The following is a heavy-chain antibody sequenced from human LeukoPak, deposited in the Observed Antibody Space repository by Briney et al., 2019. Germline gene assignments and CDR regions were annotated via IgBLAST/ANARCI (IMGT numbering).Heavy chain of an antibody. CDR2: IWYDGSNK. CDR3: AKDPNGEQQLVPIRSGDGLFDY. V-gene: IGHV3-33*06. D-gene: IGHD6-13*01. Sequence: GGSLRLSCAASGFTFDDYCMSWVRQAPGKGLEWVAVIWYDGSNKYYADSVKGRFTISRDNSKNTLYLQMNSLRAEDTAVYYCAKDPNGEQQLVPIRSGDGLFDYWGQGTLVTVSS. J-gene: IGHJ4*02. CDR1: GFTFDDYC.